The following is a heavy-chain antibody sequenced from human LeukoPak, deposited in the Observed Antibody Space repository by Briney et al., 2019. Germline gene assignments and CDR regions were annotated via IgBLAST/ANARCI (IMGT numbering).Heavy chain of an antibody. CDR2: ISSSGSTI. Sequence: PGGSLRLSCAASGFTFSDYYMSWIRQAPGKGLEWVSYISSSGSTIYYADSVKGRFTIFRDNAKNSLYLQMNSLRAEDTAVYYCARALRYNRIAAASDYWGQGTLVTVSS. CDR1: GFTFSDYY. V-gene: IGHV3-11*01. CDR3: ARALRYNRIAAASDY. J-gene: IGHJ4*02. D-gene: IGHD6-13*01.